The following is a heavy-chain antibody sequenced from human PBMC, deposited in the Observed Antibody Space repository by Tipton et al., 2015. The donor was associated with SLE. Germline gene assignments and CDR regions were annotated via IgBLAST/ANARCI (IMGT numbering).Heavy chain of an antibody. CDR1: GFTFSSYA. CDR3: AGQVGALGAAFDI. V-gene: IGHV3-30*04. Sequence: RSLRLSCAASGFTFSSYAMHWVRQAPGKGLEWVAVISYDGSNKYYADSVKGRFTISRDNSKNTLYPQMNSLRADDTAVYYCAGQVGALGAAFDIWGQGTMVTVSS. J-gene: IGHJ3*02. CDR2: ISYDGSNK. D-gene: IGHD1-26*01.